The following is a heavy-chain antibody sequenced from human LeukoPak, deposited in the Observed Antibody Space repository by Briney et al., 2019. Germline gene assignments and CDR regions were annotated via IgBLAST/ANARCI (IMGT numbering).Heavy chain of an antibody. CDR2: ISYDGSNK. Sequence: PGGSLRLSCAASGFTFSSYGMHWVRQAPGKGLEWVAVISYDGSNKYYADSVKGRFTISRDNSKNTLYLQMNSLRAEDTAVYYCAKDEDRGYSLPLDYWGQGTLVTVSS. CDR1: GFTFSSYG. J-gene: IGHJ4*02. V-gene: IGHV3-30*18. CDR3: AKDEDRGYSLPLDY. D-gene: IGHD5-18*01.